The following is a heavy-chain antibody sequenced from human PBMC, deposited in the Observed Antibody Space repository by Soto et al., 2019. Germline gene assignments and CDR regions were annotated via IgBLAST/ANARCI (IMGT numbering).Heavy chain of an antibody. D-gene: IGHD5-18*01. Sequence: GEPLKISCNGPGNSFNNYWTVRVRQMPGKGLEGMGIIYLGDSDTRYSPSFQGQVTISADKSIRTAYLQWSSLEASDTAIYCSATLQPGIQLEWFDPWGQGTLVTVSS. CDR2: IYLGDSDT. CDR3: ATLQPGIQLEWFDP. CDR1: GNSFNNYW. V-gene: IGHV5-51*01. J-gene: IGHJ5*02.